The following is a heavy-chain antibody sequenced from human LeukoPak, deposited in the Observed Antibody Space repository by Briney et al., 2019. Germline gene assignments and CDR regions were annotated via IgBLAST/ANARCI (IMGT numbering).Heavy chain of an antibody. CDR2: IKGIPDGETT. CDR1: GFTFSNAW. D-gene: IGHD4-23*01. V-gene: IGHV3-15*01. Sequence: GGSLRLSCAASGFTFSNAWMSWVRQAPGKGLEWVGRIKGIPDGETTDYAAPVKGRFTISRDDSKDTVYLLMNSLRAEDTAVYYCSTDRGSDRNYGDNPPFDYWGQGTLVTVSS. J-gene: IGHJ4*02. CDR3: STDRGSDRNYGDNPPFDY.